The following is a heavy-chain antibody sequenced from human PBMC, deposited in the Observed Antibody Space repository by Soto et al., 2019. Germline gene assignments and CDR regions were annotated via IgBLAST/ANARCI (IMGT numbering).Heavy chain of an antibody. CDR3: ARVAPYCSTTTCYIDS. J-gene: IGHJ4*02. D-gene: IGHD2-2*01. CDR1: GFTFSSYP. Sequence: EVQLLESGGGLVRPGGSLRLSCAASGFTFSSYPMKWVRQGPGKGLEWVSAIGGSGSGFNTDYADYVKGRFVISRDNSNNTVYLHKNSLRAEDTALYYCARVAPYCSTTTCYIDSWGQGTLVTVSS. V-gene: IGHV3-23*01. CDR2: IGGSGSGFNT.